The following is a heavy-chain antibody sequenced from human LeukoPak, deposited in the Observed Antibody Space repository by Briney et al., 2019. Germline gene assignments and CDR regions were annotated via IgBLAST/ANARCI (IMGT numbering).Heavy chain of an antibody. CDR1: GFTFSSYW. D-gene: IGHD3-10*01. CDR2: INFDGSST. J-gene: IGHJ5*02. Sequence: GGSLRLSCTASGFTFSSYWMHRVRQAPGKGLVWVSRINFDGSSTNYADSVKGRFTISRDNAKDTLYLQINSLRAEDTAVYYCARGITGMYYYDPWGQGTLVTVSS. V-gene: IGHV3-74*01. CDR3: ARGITGMYYYDP.